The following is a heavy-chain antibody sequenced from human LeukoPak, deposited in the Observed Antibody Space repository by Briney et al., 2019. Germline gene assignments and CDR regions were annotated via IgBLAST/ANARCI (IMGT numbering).Heavy chain of an antibody. Sequence: GASVKVSCKASGYTFTGYYMHWVRQAPGQGLEWMGWINPNSGGTNYAQKFQGRVTMTRDTSISTAYMELRSLKSDDTAVYYCARDVVVAPNYFDYWGQGTLVTVSS. CDR3: ARDVVVAPNYFDY. V-gene: IGHV1-2*02. CDR2: INPNSGGT. CDR1: GYTFTGYY. D-gene: IGHD2-15*01. J-gene: IGHJ4*02.